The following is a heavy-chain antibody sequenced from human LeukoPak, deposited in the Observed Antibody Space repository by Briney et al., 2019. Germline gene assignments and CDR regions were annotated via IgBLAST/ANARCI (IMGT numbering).Heavy chain of an antibody. Sequence: GGSLRLSCAASGFTFSSYWVHWVRQAPGKGLEWVSYISSSTTTIYHADSVKGRFTVSRDNAKNSLYLQMDSLRVEDTAVYYCATDREDYDSSGYYLSDAFDIWGQGTMVTVSS. J-gene: IGHJ3*02. CDR1: GFTFSSYW. CDR2: ISSSTTTI. V-gene: IGHV3-48*01. CDR3: ATDREDYDSSGYYLSDAFDI. D-gene: IGHD3-22*01.